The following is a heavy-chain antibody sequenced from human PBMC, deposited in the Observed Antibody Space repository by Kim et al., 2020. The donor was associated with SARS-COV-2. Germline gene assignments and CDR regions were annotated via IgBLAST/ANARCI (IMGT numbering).Heavy chain of an antibody. CDR1: GFTFDDYA. V-gene: IGHV3-9*01. J-gene: IGHJ6*02. D-gene: IGHD6-19*01. CDR2: ISWNSGSI. CDR3: AKDGSIAVAGYYYYGMDV. Sequence: GGSLRLSCAASGFTFDDYAMHWVRQAPGKGLEWVSGISWNSGSIGYADSVKGRFTISRDNAKNSLYLQMNSLRAEDTALYYCAKDGSIAVAGYYYYGMDVRGQGTTVTVSS.